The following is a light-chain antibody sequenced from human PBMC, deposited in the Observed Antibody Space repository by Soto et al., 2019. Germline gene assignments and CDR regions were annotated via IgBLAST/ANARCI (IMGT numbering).Light chain of an antibody. CDR2: GAS. CDR1: QTLRRTY. CDR3: QNYGT. V-gene: IGKV3-20*01. J-gene: IGKJ1*01. Sequence: VLTQSAVTVSSSPGERATLSCRASQTLRRTYIAWYQQKPGQAPRLLMYGASIRAAGVPDRFSGSGSGTEFTRTNSRLEPDDFTVYYCQNYGTFGQGTKVDIK.